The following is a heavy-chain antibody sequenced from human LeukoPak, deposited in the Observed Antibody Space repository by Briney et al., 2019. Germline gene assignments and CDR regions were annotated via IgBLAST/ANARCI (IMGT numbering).Heavy chain of an antibody. D-gene: IGHD1-26*01. CDR3: ARNKWELLYYYGMDV. J-gene: IGHJ6*02. Sequence: GGSLRLSCAASGFTLSNYNLHWVRQAPGKGLEWVAVIWYDGSKKYYADSVKGRFTMSRDNSKNTLYLQMNSLRAEDTAVYYCARNKWELLYYYGMDVWGQGTTVTVSS. CDR2: IWYDGSKK. V-gene: IGHV3-33*08. CDR1: GFTLSNYN.